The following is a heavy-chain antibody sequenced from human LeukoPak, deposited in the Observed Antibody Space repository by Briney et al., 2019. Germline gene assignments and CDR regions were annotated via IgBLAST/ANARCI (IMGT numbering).Heavy chain of an antibody. CDR3: AKVPYSDYGAGRPPFMDV. J-gene: IGHJ6*02. CDR1: GFTFSNYA. CDR2: ISDSGGST. Sequence: GGSLRPSCAASGFTFSNYAMSWVRQAPGKGLEWVSTISDSGGSTYYADSVKGRFTISRDNSKNTLYLQMDSLRAEDTAIHYCAKVPYSDYGAGRPPFMDVWGQGTTVAVSS. D-gene: IGHD3-10*01. V-gene: IGHV3-23*01.